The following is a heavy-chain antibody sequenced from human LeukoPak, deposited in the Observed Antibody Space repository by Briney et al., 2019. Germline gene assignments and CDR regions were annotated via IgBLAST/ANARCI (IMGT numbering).Heavy chain of an antibody. J-gene: IGHJ4*02. CDR2: INHSGST. V-gene: IGHV4-34*01. Sequence: SETLSLTCAVYGGSFSGYYWSWIRQPPGKGLEWIGEINHSGSTNYNPSLKSRVTISVDTSKNQFSLKLSSVTAADTAVYYCARGGGPTMITFGGVIFDYWGQGTLVTVSS. CDR3: ARGGGPTMITFGGVIFDY. D-gene: IGHD3-16*01. CDR1: GGSFSGYY.